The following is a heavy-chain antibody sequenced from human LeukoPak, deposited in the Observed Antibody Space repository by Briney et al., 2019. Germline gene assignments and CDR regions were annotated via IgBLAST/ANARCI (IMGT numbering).Heavy chain of an antibody. CDR1: GFTFSSYS. J-gene: IGHJ6*03. V-gene: IGHV3-21*01. CDR3: ARDPGFCSSTSCYAQYYYYMDV. Sequence: GGSLRLSCAASGFTFSSYSMNWVRQAPGKGLEWVSSISSSSSYIYYADSVKGRFTISRDNSKNTLYLQMNSLRAEDTAVYYCARDPGFCSSTSCYAQYYYYMDVWGKGTTVTVSS. CDR2: ISSSSSYI. D-gene: IGHD2-2*01.